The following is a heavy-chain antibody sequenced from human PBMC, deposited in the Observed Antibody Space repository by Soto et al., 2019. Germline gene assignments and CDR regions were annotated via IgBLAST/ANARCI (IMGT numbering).Heavy chain of an antibody. V-gene: IGHV1-8*01. D-gene: IGHD2-8*01. J-gene: IGHJ4*02. Sequence: ASVKVACKAYGYTFTSYDINWVRQATGQGLEWMGWMNPNSGNTGYAQKFQGRVTMTRNTSISTAYMELSSLRSEDTAVYYCARGLFRTNGLCDKGWFDYWGQGTLVTVS. CDR1: GYTFTSYD. CDR2: MNPNSGNT. CDR3: ARGLFRTNGLCDKGWFDY.